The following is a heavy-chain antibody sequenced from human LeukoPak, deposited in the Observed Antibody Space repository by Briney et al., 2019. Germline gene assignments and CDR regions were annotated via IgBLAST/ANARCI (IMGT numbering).Heavy chain of an antibody. CDR3: AKDRNYDFYRDAFDI. V-gene: IGHV3-48*04. CDR2: ISSTSNPT. D-gene: IGHD3-3*01. J-gene: IGHJ3*02. CDR1: GFTFSTSG. Sequence: GGSLRLSCAASGFTFSTSGMNWVRQAPGMGLEWVSYISSTSNPTYYKDSVRGRFTISRDNAKNSLYLQMNGLRAEDTAVYYCAKDRNYDFYRDAFDIWGQGTMVTVSS.